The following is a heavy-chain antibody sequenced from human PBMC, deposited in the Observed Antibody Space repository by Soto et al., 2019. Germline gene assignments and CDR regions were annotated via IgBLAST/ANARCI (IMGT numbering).Heavy chain of an antibody. CDR3: ATPGETLDMAVANGPVH. CDR2: IIPIFGAP. D-gene: IGHD2-2*03. CDR1: GGTFSNTA. J-gene: IGHJ4*02. Sequence: QVQLVQSGAEVKKPGSSVKVSCKASGGTFSNTAFIWVRQAPGQGLEWMGGIIPIFGAPNYAQKFQGRLMIIGDASGSQAYTGLDTLTSEDPAVYYGATPGETLDMAVANGPVHWGQGTLVTV. V-gene: IGHV1-69*01.